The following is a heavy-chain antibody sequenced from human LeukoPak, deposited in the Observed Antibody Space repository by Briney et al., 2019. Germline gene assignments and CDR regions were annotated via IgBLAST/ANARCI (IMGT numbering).Heavy chain of an antibody. CDR1: GGSISSYY. Sequence: PSETLSLTCTVSGGSISSYYWSWIRQPPGKGLEWIGYIYYSGSTNYNPSLKSRVTISVDTSKNQFSLKLSSVTAADTAVYYCARGYSSGLYYYYYGMDVWGQGTTVTVSS. J-gene: IGHJ6*02. CDR2: IYYSGST. V-gene: IGHV4-59*12. CDR3: ARGYSSGLYYYYYGMDV. D-gene: IGHD6-19*01.